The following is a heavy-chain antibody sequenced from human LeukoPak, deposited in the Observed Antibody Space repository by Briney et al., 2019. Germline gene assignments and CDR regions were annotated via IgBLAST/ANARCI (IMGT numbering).Heavy chain of an antibody. CDR3: ARDILPGSSVY. J-gene: IGHJ4*02. D-gene: IGHD3-9*01. V-gene: IGHV4-59*01. CDR1: GGSISTYY. Sequence: PSETLSLTCTVSGGSISTYYWSWIRQPPGKGLEWIGYMYNSGSTNYNPPLKTRATISVDTSSNHYFLKLISCTAADTPVYYCARDILPGSSVYWGQGTLVTVSS. CDR2: MYNSGST.